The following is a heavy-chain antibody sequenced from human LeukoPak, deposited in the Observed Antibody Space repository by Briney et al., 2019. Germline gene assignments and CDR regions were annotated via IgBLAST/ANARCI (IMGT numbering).Heavy chain of an antibody. D-gene: IGHD2-15*01. CDR1: GFALSSYA. V-gene: IGHV3-23*01. J-gene: IGHJ4*02. Sequence: PGGSLRLSCAAPGFALSSYAMSWVRQAPGKGLEWVSATSSSDAGTYHAESVRGRFTISRDNSKNTLYLQMNSLRADDAAVYYCARAPVTSCRGAFCYPFDIWGQGTLVTVSS. CDR3: ARAPVTSCRGAFCYPFDI. CDR2: TSSSDAGT.